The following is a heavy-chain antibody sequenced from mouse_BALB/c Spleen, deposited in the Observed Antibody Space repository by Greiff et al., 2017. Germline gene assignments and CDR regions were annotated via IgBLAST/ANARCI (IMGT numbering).Heavy chain of an antibody. J-gene: IGHJ4*01. CDR1: GFSLTGYG. CDR2: IWGDGST. CDR3: ARGPYYGNYGYAMDY. D-gene: IGHD2-10*01. Sequence: VQLKESGPGLVAPSQSLSITCTVSGFSLTGYGVNWVRQPPGKGLEWLGMIWGDGSTDYNSALKSRLSISKDNSKSQVFLKMNSLQTDDTARYYCARGPYYGNYGYAMDYWGQGTSVTVSS. V-gene: IGHV2-6-7*01.